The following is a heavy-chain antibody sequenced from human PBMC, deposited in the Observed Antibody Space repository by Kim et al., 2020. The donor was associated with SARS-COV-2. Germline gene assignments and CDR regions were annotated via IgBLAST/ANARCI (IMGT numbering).Heavy chain of an antibody. Sequence: SETLSLTCTVSGGSISSYYWSWIRQPAGKGLEWIGRIYTSGSTNYNPSLKSRVTMSVDTSKKQFSLKLSSVTAADTAVYYCARGGSSSSYDAFDIWGQGTMVTVSS. D-gene: IGHD6-6*01. CDR3: ARGGSSSSYDAFDI. J-gene: IGHJ3*02. CDR1: GGSISSYY. CDR2: IYTSGST. V-gene: IGHV4-4*07.